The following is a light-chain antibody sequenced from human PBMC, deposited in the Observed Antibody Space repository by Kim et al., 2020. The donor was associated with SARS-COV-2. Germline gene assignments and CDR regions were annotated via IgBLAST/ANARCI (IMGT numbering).Light chain of an antibody. CDR1: SSDVGGYSS. Sequence: GQAITISCTGTSSDVGGYSSVSWYQHHADKAPKVLIYDVSKLPSGVADRFSGSKSGNTASLSISGLQSDDEADYYCSSYRTSSTLVFGGGTQLTVL. CDR2: DVS. V-gene: IGLV2-14*03. J-gene: IGLJ2*01. CDR3: SSYRTSSTLV.